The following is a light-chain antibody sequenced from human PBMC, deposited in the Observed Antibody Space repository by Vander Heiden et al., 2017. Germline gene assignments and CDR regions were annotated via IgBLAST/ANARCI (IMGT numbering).Light chain of an antibody. CDR2: QDS. V-gene: IGLV3-1*01. J-gene: IGLJ2*01. CDR3: QAWDSYVV. Sequence: SYELTQPPSVSVSPGQTASITCSGDKLGDKYVCWYQQKPGHSPVLVIYQDSKRPSGIPERFSGSNSGNTATLTISGTQAMDEADYYCQAWDSYVVFGGGTKLTVL. CDR1: KLGDKY.